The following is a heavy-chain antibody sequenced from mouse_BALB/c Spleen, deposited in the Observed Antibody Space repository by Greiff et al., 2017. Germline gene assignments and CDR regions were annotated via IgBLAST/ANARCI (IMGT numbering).Heavy chain of an antibody. V-gene: IGHV3-6*02. CDR1: GYSITSGYY. J-gene: IGHJ4*01. D-gene: IGHD4-1*01. Sequence: EVKLVESGPGLVKPSQSLSLTCSVTGYSITSGYYWNWIRQFPGNKLEWMGYISYDGSNNYNPSLKNRISITRDTSKNQFFLKLNSVTTEDTATYYCATELGRGAMDDWGQGTSVTVSS. CDR3: ATELGRGAMDD. CDR2: ISYDGSN.